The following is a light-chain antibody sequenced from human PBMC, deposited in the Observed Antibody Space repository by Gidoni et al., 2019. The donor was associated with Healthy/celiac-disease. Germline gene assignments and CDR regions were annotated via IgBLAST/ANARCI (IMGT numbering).Light chain of an antibody. CDR1: QSVSSIY. J-gene: IGKJ1*01. CDR2: GAS. V-gene: IGKV3-20*01. Sequence: EIVLTQSPGTLSLSPGERATLSCRASQSVSSIYLAWYQQKPGQAPRLLIYGASSRATGIPDRFSGSGSGTDFTLTISRLEPEDFAVYYCQQYGSSPATFXXXTKVEIK. CDR3: QQYGSSPAT.